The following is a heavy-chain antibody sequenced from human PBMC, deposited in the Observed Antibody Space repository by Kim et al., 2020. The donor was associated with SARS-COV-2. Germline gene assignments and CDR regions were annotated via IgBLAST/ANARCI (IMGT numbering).Heavy chain of an antibody. J-gene: IGHJ4*01. V-gene: IGHV3-33*01. CDR1: GFTINNYG. CDR2: IWYDVSNK. D-gene: IGHD3-22*01. Sequence: GGSLRLSCAAYGFTINNYGMHWVRQAPGKGLEWVAVIWYDVSNKYYADSVKGRFTISRDNSKNTLYLQMNGLRAEDTAMYYCAREPYAGIGAYWGHGTLFTVSS. CDR3: AREPYAGIGAY.